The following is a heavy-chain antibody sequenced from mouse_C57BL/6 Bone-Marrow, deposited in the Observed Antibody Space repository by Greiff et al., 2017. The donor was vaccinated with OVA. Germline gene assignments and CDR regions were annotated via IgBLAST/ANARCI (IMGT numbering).Heavy chain of an antibody. CDR3: ARPIYDGFPYAMDY. D-gene: IGHD2-3*01. J-gene: IGHJ4*01. V-gene: IGHV5-12*01. CDR2: ISNGGGST. CDR1: GFTFSDYY. Sequence: EVKLEESGGGLVQPGGSLKLSCAASGFTFSDYYMYWVRQTPEKRLEWVAYISNGGGSTYYPDTVKGRFTISRDNAKNTLYLQMSRLKSEDTAMYYCARPIYDGFPYAMDYWGQGTSVTVSS.